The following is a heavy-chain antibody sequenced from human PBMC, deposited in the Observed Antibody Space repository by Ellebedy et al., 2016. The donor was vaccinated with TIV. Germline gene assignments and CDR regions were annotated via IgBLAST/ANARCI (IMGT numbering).Heavy chain of an antibody. V-gene: IGHV3-30-3*01. CDR1: GFTFSSYA. CDR3: ARASPPPGSEHDAFDI. CDR2: ISYDGSNK. Sequence: GGSLRLSCAASGFTFSSYAMHWVRQAPGKGLEWVAVISYDGSNKYYADSVKGRFTISRDNSKNTLYLQMNSLRAEDTAVYYCARASPPPGSEHDAFDIWGQGTMVTVSS. J-gene: IGHJ3*02. D-gene: IGHD3-10*01.